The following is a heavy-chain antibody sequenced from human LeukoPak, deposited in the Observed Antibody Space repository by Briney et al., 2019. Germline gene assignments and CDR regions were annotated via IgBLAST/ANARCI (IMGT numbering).Heavy chain of an antibody. CDR2: IYTSGST. CDR1: GGSISSYY. J-gene: IGHJ5*02. Sequence: SETLSLTCTVSGGSISSYYWGWIRQPAGKGLEWIGRIYTSGSTNYNPSLKSRVTMSVDTSKNQFSLKLSSVTAADTAVYYCARDRVAVAGTGYWFDPWGQGTLVTVSS. CDR3: ARDRVAVAGTGYWFDP. D-gene: IGHD6-19*01. V-gene: IGHV4-4*07.